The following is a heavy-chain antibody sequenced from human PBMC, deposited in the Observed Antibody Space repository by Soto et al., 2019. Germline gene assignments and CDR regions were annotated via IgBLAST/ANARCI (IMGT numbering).Heavy chain of an antibody. CDR1: GFTFINYA. CDR2: IGGGGDGT. Sequence: EVQLLESGGGLVQPGGSLRLSCAASGFTFINYAMIWVRQAPGKGLEWVSTIGGGGDGTYYADSVKGHFTISRDNSKNTLYLQLISLRAEVTAIYYCSKNGLGSLKTFCSISDCHYAFDLWGQVTVVTVSS. D-gene: IGHD2-2*01. J-gene: IGHJ3*01. CDR3: SKNGLGSLKTFCSISDCHYAFDL. V-gene: IGHV3-23*01.